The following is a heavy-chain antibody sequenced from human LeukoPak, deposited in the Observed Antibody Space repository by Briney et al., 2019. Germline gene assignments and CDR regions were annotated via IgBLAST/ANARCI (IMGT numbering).Heavy chain of an antibody. CDR3: ARELGATVVNYGMDV. CDR1: GGSISSSSYY. V-gene: IGHV4-39*02. D-gene: IGHD4-23*01. Sequence: SETLSLTCTVSGGSISSSSYYWGWIRQPPGKGLEWIGNIYYSGTTYYNPSLKSRVTISVDTSRNQFSLRLNSVTAADTAVYYCARELGATVVNYGMDVWGQGTTVTVSS. J-gene: IGHJ6*02. CDR2: IYYSGTT.